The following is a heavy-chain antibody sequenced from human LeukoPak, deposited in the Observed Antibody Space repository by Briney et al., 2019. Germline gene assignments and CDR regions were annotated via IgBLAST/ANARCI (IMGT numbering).Heavy chain of an antibody. D-gene: IGHD6-6*01. CDR1: GFTFSSYW. Sequence: PGGSLRLSCAASGFTFSSYWMSWVRQAPGKGLEWVANIKQDGSEKYYVDSVKGRFTISRDNAKNALYLQMNSLRVEDTAVYYCARVYHSTSGRAIDYWGQGTLVTVSS. CDR2: IKQDGSEK. V-gene: IGHV3-7*01. J-gene: IGHJ4*02. CDR3: ARVYHSTSGRAIDY.